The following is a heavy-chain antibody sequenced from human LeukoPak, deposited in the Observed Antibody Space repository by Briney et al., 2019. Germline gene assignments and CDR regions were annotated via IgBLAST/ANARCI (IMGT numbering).Heavy chain of an antibody. J-gene: IGHJ6*03. CDR1: GYTFTSYG. V-gene: IGHV1-18*01. CDR2: ISAYNGNT. CDR3: AGGKWLPLLDFYYYYMDV. D-gene: IGHD6-19*01. Sequence: GASVKVSCKASGYTFTSYGISWVRQAPGQGLEWMGWISAYNGNTNYAQKLQGRVTMTTDTSTSTAYMELRSLRSDDTAVYYCAGGKWLPLLDFYYYYMDVWGKGTTVTVSS.